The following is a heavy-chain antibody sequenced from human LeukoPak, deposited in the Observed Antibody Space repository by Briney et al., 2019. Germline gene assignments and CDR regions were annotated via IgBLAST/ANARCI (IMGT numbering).Heavy chain of an antibody. D-gene: IGHD3-22*01. CDR3: ARTLDYYDSSGSAYGMDV. CDR1: GFTFSSYS. Sequence: GGSLRLSCAASGFTFSSYSMNWVRQAPGKGLEWVSYISSSSSTIYYADSVKGRFTISRDNAKNSLCLQMNSLRAEDTAVYYCARTLDYYDSSGSAYGMDVWGQGTTVTVSS. V-gene: IGHV3-48*04. J-gene: IGHJ6*02. CDR2: ISSSSSTI.